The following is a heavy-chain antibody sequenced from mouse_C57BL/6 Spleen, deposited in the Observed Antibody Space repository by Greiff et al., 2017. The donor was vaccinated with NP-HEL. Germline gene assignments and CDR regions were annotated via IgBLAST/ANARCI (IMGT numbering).Heavy chain of an antibody. D-gene: IGHD1-1*01. J-gene: IGHJ4*01. Sequence: QVQLQQPGAELVKPGASVKLSCKASGYTFTSYWMHWVKQRPGQGLEWIGMIHPNSGSTNYNEKFKSKATLTVDKSSSTAYMQLSSLTSEDSAVYYCARGLYGSSYPYYAMDYWGQGTSVTVSS. CDR3: ARGLYGSSYPYYAMDY. V-gene: IGHV1-64*01. CDR2: IHPNSGST. CDR1: GYTFTSYW.